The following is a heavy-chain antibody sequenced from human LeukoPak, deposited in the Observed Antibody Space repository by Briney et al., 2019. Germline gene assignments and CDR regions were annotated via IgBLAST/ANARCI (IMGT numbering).Heavy chain of an antibody. CDR2: ITNDGSGT. CDR1: GFTFSSYW. Sequence: GGSLRLSCAASGFTFSSYWMHWVRQAPGKGLVWVSRITNDGSGTAYGESVKGRFTISRDNAKNTLYLQMNSLRAEDTAVYYCARDHGGDYYFDYWGQGILVTVSS. J-gene: IGHJ4*02. CDR3: ARDHGGDYYFDY. D-gene: IGHD2-21*02. V-gene: IGHV3-74*01.